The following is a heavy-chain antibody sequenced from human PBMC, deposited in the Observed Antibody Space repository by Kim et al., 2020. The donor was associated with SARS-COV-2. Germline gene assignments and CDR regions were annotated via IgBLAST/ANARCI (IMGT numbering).Heavy chain of an antibody. CDR2: IYPGDSDT. CDR3: ARDFRTGYSSSWYLDYYYYYGMDV. CDR1: GYSFTSYW. J-gene: IGHJ6*02. Sequence: GESLKISCKGSGYSFTSYWIGWVRQMPGKGLEWMGIIYPGDSDTRYSPSFQGQVTISADKSISTAYLQWSSLKASDTAMYYCARDFRTGYSSSWYLDYYYYYGMDVWGQGTTVTVSS. D-gene: IGHD6-13*01. V-gene: IGHV5-51*01.